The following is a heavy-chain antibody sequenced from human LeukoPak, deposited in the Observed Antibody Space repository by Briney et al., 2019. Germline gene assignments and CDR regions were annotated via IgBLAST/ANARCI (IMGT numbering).Heavy chain of an antibody. CDR2: ISGSGTRT. V-gene: IGHV3-23*01. D-gene: IGHD3-22*01. CDR3: VRDKYDSNRSPSDI. Sequence: GGSLRLSCEVSGFNFISHGMSWVRQAPGKGLEWVSLISGSGTRTNYAGSVKGRFTISRDNSKNTVYLQMDSLGAEDTAVYYCVRDKYDSNRSPSDIWGQGTKVTVSS. CDR1: GFNFISHG. J-gene: IGHJ3*02.